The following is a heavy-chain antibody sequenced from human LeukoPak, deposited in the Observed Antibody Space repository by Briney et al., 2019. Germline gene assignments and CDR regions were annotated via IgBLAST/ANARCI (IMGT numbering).Heavy chain of an antibody. CDR3: ARGIAGSCRPDRYYYYYYYMDV. Sequence: SETLSLTCTVSGGSISSYHWSWIRQPPGKGLEWIGYIYYSGSTNYNPSLKSRVTISVDTSKNQFSLKLSSVTAADTAVYYCARGIAGSCRPDRYYYYYYYMDVWGKGATVTVSS. D-gene: IGHD2-2*01. CDR2: IYYSGST. V-gene: IGHV4-59*01. CDR1: GGSISSYH. J-gene: IGHJ6*03.